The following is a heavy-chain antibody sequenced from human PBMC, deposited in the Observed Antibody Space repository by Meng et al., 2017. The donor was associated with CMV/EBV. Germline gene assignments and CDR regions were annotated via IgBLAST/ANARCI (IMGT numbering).Heavy chain of an antibody. Sequence: LRLSCTVSGGSISSGDYYWSWIRQPPGKGLEWIGYIYYSGSTYYNPSLKSRVTISVDTSKNQFSLKLSSVTAADTAVYYCARVSNWNDNWFDPWGQGTLVTVSS. CDR2: IYYSGST. CDR3: ARVSNWNDNWFDP. D-gene: IGHD1-20*01. V-gene: IGHV4-30-4*08. J-gene: IGHJ5*02. CDR1: GGSISSGDYY.